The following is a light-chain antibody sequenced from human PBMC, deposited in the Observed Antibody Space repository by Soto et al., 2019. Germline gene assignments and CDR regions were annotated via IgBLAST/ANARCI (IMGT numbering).Light chain of an antibody. J-gene: IGKJ1*01. Sequence: DIVMTQSPDSLAVSLGERATINCKSSQSVLYSSNNKNYLAWYQQKPGQPPKKLIYWASTRESGVPDRFSGSGSGTEFTLTISSLQAEDVAVYYCQQYYSTPRTFGQGTKVDTK. CDR1: QSVLYSSNNKNY. V-gene: IGKV4-1*01. CDR2: WAS. CDR3: QQYYSTPRT.